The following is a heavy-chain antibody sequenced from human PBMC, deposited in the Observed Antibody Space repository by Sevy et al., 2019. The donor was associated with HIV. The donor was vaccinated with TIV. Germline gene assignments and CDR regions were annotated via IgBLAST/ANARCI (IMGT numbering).Heavy chain of an antibody. V-gene: IGHV3-53*01. CDR1: GFTVTSNC. D-gene: IGHD6-13*01. Sequence: GGSLRLSCAATGFTVTSNCMSWVRQGPGKGLEWVSGFYNGDSTQYADSVKGRFTISRDKSNNTLYLQMDSLRAEDTAVYYCAREAGSSSFDYWGQGSLVTVSS. CDR2: FYNGDST. CDR3: AREAGSSSFDY. J-gene: IGHJ4*02.